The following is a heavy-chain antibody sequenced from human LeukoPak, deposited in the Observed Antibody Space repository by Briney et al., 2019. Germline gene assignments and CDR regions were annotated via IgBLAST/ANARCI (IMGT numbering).Heavy chain of an antibody. Sequence: NPSETLSLTCAVSGYSISSGYYWGWIRQPPGKGLEWTGSIYHSGSTYYNPSLKSRVTISVDTSKNQFSLKLSSVTAADTAVYYCARNLIVGATPDYFDYWGQGTLVTVSS. D-gene: IGHD1-26*01. CDR2: IYHSGST. CDR1: GYSISSGYY. CDR3: ARNLIVGATPDYFDY. J-gene: IGHJ4*02. V-gene: IGHV4-38-2*01.